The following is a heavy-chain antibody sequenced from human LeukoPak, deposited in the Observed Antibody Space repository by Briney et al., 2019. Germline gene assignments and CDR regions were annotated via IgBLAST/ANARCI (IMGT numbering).Heavy chain of an antibody. Sequence: GGSLRLSCAASGFTFSSYGMHWVRQAPGKGLEWVAFIRYDGSNKYYADSVKGRFTISRDNSKNTLYLQMNSLRAEDTAVYYCGRSWLLEEYGMDVWGQGTTVTVSS. CDR1: GFTFSSYG. V-gene: IGHV3-30*02. J-gene: IGHJ6*02. CDR3: GRSWLLEEYGMDV. CDR2: IRYDGSNK. D-gene: IGHD6-19*01.